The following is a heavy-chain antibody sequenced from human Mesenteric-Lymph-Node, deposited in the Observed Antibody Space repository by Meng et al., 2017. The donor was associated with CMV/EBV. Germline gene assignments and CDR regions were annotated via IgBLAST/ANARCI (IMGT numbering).Heavy chain of an antibody. D-gene: IGHD3-22*01. CDR2: NSSSSSYI. CDR1: GFTFSSYS. CDR3: ARGTPLLR. J-gene: IGHJ4*02. V-gene: IGHV3-21*01. Sequence: EVQPVVSGGGLFKPGGSLRLSCAASGFTFSSYSLNWVHQAPGKGLGWVSSNSSSSSYIYYADSVKGRFIISRDNAKNSLYLQMNSLRAEDTAVYYCARGTPLLRWGQGTLVTVSS.